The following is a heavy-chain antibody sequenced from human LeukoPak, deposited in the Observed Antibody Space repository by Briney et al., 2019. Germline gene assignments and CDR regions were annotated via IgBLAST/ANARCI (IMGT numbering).Heavy chain of an antibody. V-gene: IGHV3-48*03. CDR3: ARDLYGSGQDGMDV. Sequence: PGGSLRLSCVASGFTFDNYAMAWVRQAPGKGLEWVSYISSSGSTIYYADSVKGRFTISRDNAKNSLYLQMNSLRAEDTAVYYCARDLYGSGQDGMDVWGQGTTVTVSS. CDR1: GFTFDNYA. J-gene: IGHJ6*02. D-gene: IGHD3-10*01. CDR2: ISSSGSTI.